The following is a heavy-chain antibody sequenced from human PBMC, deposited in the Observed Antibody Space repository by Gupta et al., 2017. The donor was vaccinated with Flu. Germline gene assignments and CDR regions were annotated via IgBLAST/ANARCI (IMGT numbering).Heavy chain of an antibody. D-gene: IGHD3-22*01. CDR1: GGSISSGSYY. J-gene: IGHJ4*02. CDR3: ARYASDSSGYYFFDY. Sequence: VKPSQTLSLTCTVSGGSISSGSYYWSWIRQPAGKGLEWIGRIYTSGSTNYNPSLKSRVTISVDTSKNQFSLKLSSVTAADTAVYYCARYASDSSGYYFFDYWGQGTLVTVSS. CDR2: IYTSGST. V-gene: IGHV4-61*02.